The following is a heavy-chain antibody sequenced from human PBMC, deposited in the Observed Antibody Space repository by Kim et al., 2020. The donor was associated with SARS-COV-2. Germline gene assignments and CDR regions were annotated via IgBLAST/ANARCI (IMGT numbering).Heavy chain of an antibody. J-gene: IGHJ4*02. CDR2: SGGT. V-gene: IGHV1-2*04. D-gene: IGHD1-7*01. CDR3: ARENWNYDY. Sequence: SGGTNYAQSLQGWVTMTSDTSISTAYMELSRLRSDDTAVYYCARENWNYDYWGQGTLVTVSS.